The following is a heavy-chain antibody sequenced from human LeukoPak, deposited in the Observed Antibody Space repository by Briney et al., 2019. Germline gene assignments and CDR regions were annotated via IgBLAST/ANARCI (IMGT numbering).Heavy chain of an antibody. V-gene: IGHV3-21*04. J-gene: IGHJ5*02. Sequence: PGGSLRLSCAASGFTFSSYSMNWVRQAPGKGLEWVSSISSSSSYIYYADSVKGRFTISRDNAKNSLYLQMNSLRAEDTALYHCARSSSSLVGAIRSWFDPWGQGTLVIVSS. D-gene: IGHD1-26*01. CDR3: ARSSSSLVGAIRSWFDP. CDR1: GFTFSSYS. CDR2: ISSSSSYI.